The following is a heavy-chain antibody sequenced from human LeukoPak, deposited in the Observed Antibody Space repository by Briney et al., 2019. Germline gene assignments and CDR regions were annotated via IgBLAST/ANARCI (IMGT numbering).Heavy chain of an antibody. CDR2: IYTSGST. J-gene: IGHJ4*02. V-gene: IGHV4-61*02. CDR3: AGSGYSYALGY. D-gene: IGHD5-18*01. Sequence: SETLSLTCTVSGGSISSGSYYWSRIRQPAGKGLEWIGRIYTSGSTNYNPSLKSRVTISVDTSKNQFSLKLSSVTAADTAVYYCAGSGYSYALGYWGQGTLVTVSS. CDR1: GGSISSGSYY.